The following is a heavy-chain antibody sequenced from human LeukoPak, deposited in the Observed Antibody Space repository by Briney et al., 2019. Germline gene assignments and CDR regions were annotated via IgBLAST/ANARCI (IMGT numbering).Heavy chain of an antibody. CDR3: ARFGYTYGYDY. V-gene: IGHV3-7*04. Sequence: PGGSLRLSCAVSGLTFSIFWMMWVRQAPGKGLVWVANIQRDGSAKYSEDSVMGRFTISRDNAKTSLYLQMNRLRAEDTAVYYCARFGYTYGYDYWGQGTLVTVSS. CDR1: GLTFSIFW. J-gene: IGHJ4*02. D-gene: IGHD5-18*01. CDR2: IQRDGSAK.